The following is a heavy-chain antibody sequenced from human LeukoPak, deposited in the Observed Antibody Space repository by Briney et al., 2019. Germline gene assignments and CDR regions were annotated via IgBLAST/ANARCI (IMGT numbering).Heavy chain of an antibody. CDR3: ARTLCGYYFDY. D-gene: IGHD5-12*01. CDR2: IYSGGST. V-gene: IGHV3-53*01. Sequence: AGGSLRLSCAVSGFTVSSNYMSWVRQAPGKGLEWVSVIYSGGSTYYADSVKGRFTISRDNSKNTLYLQMNSLRAEETAVYYCARTLCGYYFDYWGQGTLVTVSS. CDR1: GFTVSSNY. J-gene: IGHJ4*02.